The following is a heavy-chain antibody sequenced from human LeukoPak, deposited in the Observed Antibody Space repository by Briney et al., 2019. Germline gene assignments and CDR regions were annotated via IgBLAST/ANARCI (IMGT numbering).Heavy chain of an antibody. V-gene: IGHV3-21*01. J-gene: IGHJ4*02. Sequence: GGSLRLSCAASGFTFSSYSMDWVRQAPGKGLEWVSSISSSSSYIYYADSVKGRFTISRDNAKNSLYLQMNSLRAEDTAVYYCARDTEWLAPFDYWAREPWSPSPQ. D-gene: IGHD6-19*01. CDR1: GFTFSSYS. CDR3: ARDTEWLAPFDY. CDR2: ISSSSSYI.